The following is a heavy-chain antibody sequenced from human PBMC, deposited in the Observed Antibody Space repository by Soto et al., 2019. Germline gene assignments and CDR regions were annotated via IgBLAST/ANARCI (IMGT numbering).Heavy chain of an antibody. CDR2: IKRDGTEK. Sequence: EVQLVESGGGLVQPGGSLRLSCAASGFSFSRSWMNWVRQAPGKGLEWVANIKRDGTEKYYVDSVKGRFAISRDNAKNSLYLQIDSLRAEDTGVYYCARGDYYDSSGYDLVYWGQGTLVTVSS. CDR3: ARGDYYDSSGYDLVY. J-gene: IGHJ4*02. CDR1: GFSFSRSW. V-gene: IGHV3-7*01. D-gene: IGHD3-22*01.